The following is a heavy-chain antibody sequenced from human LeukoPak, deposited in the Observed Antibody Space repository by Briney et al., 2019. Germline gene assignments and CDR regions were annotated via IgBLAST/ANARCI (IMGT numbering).Heavy chain of an antibody. J-gene: IGHJ3*02. CDR2: INDSGGI. CDR3: TRGQGIAT. Sequence: SETLSLTCAVYGGPLSGYYWSWIRQPPGKGLEWIEEINDSGGINYDPSLKSRVTISVDTSKNQFSLNLNSVTAADTAVYYCTRGQGIATWGQGTEVTVSS. CDR1: GGPLSGYY. D-gene: IGHD6-13*01. V-gene: IGHV4-34*01.